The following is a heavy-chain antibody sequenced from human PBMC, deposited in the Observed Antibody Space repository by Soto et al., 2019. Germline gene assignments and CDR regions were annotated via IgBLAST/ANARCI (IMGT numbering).Heavy chain of an antibody. CDR1: GGSINNYY. Sequence: PSETLSLTCTVSGGSINNYYWSWIRQPPGKGLEWIGYIYYSGRTSYNPSLKSRVTISVDTSKNQFSLKLSSVTAADTAVYYCAAGGGLPRYYWGQGTLVTVSS. J-gene: IGHJ4*02. CDR2: IYYSGRT. CDR3: AAGGGLPRYY. V-gene: IGHV4-59*08. D-gene: IGHD5-12*01.